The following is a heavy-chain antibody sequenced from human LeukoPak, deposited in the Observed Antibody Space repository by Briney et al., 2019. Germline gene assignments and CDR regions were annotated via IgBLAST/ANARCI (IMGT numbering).Heavy chain of an antibody. V-gene: IGHV3-11*06. CDR3: ARGYDILTGYSPFFYYGMDV. Sequence: GGSLRLSCAASGFSFSDYYMSWIRQAPGKGLEWVSYISSSSSYTNYADSVKGRFTMSRDNAKNSLYLQMNSLRAEDTAVYYCARGYDILTGYSPFFYYGMDVWGKGTTVTVSS. CDR2: ISSSSSYT. CDR1: GFSFSDYY. J-gene: IGHJ6*04. D-gene: IGHD3-9*01.